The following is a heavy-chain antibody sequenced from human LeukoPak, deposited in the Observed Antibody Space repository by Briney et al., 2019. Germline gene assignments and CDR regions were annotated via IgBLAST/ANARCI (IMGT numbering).Heavy chain of an antibody. Sequence: GGSLRLSCAASGFTFSSYAMSWVRQAPGKGLEGVSAISGSGGSTYYADSVKGRFTISRDNAKKTLYLQMNRLRAEDRDVYYCAKDLYYYHSSGYSSFDYWGQGTLVTVSS. CDR2: ISGSGGST. J-gene: IGHJ4*02. V-gene: IGHV3-23*01. CDR1: GFTFSSYA. CDR3: AKDLYYYHSSGYSSFDY. D-gene: IGHD3-22*01.